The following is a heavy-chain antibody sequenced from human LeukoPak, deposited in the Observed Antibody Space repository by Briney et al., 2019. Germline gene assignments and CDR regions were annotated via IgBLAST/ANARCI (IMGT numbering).Heavy chain of an antibody. CDR1: GFTFSIYG. D-gene: IGHD2/OR15-2a*01. J-gene: IGHJ4*02. Sequence: GGSLRLSCAASGFTFSIYGMLWVRQAPGKGLEWVAIIWNDGGNKYYGDSVKGRLTISRDNSKNTLYLQMNSLRDEDTAVYYCAKDYFGSLEYWGQGTLVTVSS. CDR2: IWNDGGNK. CDR3: AKDYFGSLEY. V-gene: IGHV3-33*06.